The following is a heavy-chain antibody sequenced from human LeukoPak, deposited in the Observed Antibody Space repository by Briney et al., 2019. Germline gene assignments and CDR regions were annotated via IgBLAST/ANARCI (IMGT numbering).Heavy chain of an antibody. CDR1: GFTFSSYS. Sequence: GGSLRLSCAASGFTFSSYSMNWVRQAPGKGLEWVSYISSSSSTIYYADSVKGRFTISRDNAENSVYLQMNSLRAEDTAVYYCAKDLTTVATPYYFYYMDVWGKGTTVTVSS. D-gene: IGHD4-23*01. J-gene: IGHJ6*03. CDR3: AKDLTTVATPYYFYYMDV. CDR2: ISSSSSTI. V-gene: IGHV3-48*04.